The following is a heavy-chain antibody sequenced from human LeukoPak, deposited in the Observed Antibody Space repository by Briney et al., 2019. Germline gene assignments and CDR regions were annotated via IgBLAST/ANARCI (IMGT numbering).Heavy chain of an antibody. Sequence: SETLSLTCTVSGGSISSYYWSWIRQPPGKGLEWIGYIYYSGSTNYNPSLKSRVTISVDTSKNQFSLKLSSVTAADTAVYYCARRAVAVAFDIWGQGTMVTVFS. J-gene: IGHJ3*02. V-gene: IGHV4-59*08. CDR1: GGSISSYY. D-gene: IGHD6-19*01. CDR2: IYYSGST. CDR3: ARRAVAVAFDI.